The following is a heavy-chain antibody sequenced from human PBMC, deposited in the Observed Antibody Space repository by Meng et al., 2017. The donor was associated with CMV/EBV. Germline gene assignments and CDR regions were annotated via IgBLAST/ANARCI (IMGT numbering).Heavy chain of an antibody. Sequence: GGSLRLSCAASGFTFSSYAMSWVRQAPGQGLEWVSFISGSGGTPYYADSVEGRFTISRDNSGNTLYLQMNSLRAEDTAVYYCARGSTDDNSWYYYWGQGTLVTVSS. CDR2: ISGSGGTP. J-gene: IGHJ4*02. V-gene: IGHV3-23*01. D-gene: IGHD6-13*01. CDR1: GFTFSSYA. CDR3: ARGSTDDNSWYYY.